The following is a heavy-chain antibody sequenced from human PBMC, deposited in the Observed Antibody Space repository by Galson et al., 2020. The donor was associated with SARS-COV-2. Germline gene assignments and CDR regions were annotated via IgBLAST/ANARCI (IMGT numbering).Heavy chain of an antibody. CDR1: GFTFSSHW. Sequence: GSLRLSCAASGFTFSSHWMTWVRQAPGKGLEWVANIKQDGAEKDYVDSVKGRFTISRDDAKNSLYLQMNSLRAEDTAVYYCARGPSYGGRTDCFDYWGQGILVTVSS. V-gene: IGHV3-7*01. D-gene: IGHD1-26*01. CDR2: IKQDGAEK. CDR3: ARGPSYGGRTDCFDY. J-gene: IGHJ4*02.